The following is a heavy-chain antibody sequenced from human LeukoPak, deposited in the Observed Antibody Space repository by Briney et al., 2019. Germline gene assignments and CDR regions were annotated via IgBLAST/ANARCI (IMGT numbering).Heavy chain of an antibody. V-gene: IGHV4-34*01. D-gene: IGHD6-6*01. J-gene: IGHJ4*02. CDR1: GGSFSGYY. Sequence: WETLSLTCAVYGGSFSGYYWSWIRQPPGKGLEWIGEINHSGSTNYNPSLKSRFTISVDTPKNQFSLKLSSVTAADTAVYYWARYGIRGRSIAARPPPFDYWGQGTLVTVSS. CDR3: ARYGIRGRSIAARPPPFDY. CDR2: INHSGST.